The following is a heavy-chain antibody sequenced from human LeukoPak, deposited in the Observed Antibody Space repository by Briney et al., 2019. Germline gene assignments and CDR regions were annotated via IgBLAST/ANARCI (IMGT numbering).Heavy chain of an antibody. Sequence: ASVKISCKVSGYTFTDYYMHWVQQAPGQGLEWMGRINPNNGDTKYAQKFQGRVTMTRDTSINTAYMELSSLGSDDTAVYYCARSFYDTSGYYLDSWGQGTLVAVSS. CDR3: ARSFYDTSGYYLDS. V-gene: IGHV1-2*06. D-gene: IGHD3-22*01. CDR1: GYTFTDYY. CDR2: INPNNGDT. J-gene: IGHJ4*02.